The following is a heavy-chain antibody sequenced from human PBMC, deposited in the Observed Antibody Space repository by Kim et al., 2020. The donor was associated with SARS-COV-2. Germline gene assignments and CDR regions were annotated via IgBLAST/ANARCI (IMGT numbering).Heavy chain of an antibody. CDR3: VTVVTSAFHF. CDR1: GDSISSNSG. D-gene: IGHD6-6*01. J-gene: IGHJ3*01. Sequence: SETLSLTCTVSGDSISSNSGWRWIRQAPGKGLEWIGTVIYSGNVFYNPSLKSRVTISLDSSKTQISLKVTSVTAADTAVYYCVTVVTSAFHFWGQGKMVT. V-gene: IGHV4-39*01. CDR2: VIYSGNV.